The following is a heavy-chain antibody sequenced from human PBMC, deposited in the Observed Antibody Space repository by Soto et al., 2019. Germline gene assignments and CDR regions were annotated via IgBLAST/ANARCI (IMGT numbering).Heavy chain of an antibody. D-gene: IGHD6-13*01. CDR1: GFTFSNAW. Sequence: TGGSMRLSCAASGFTFSNAWMSWVRKAPGKGLEWVGRIKSKTDGGTTDYAAPVKGRFTISRDDSKNTLYLQMNSLKTEDTAVYYSTTVVSYSSSRLRDYWGQGTLVTVSS. J-gene: IGHJ4*02. V-gene: IGHV3-15*01. CDR3: TTVVSYSSSRLRDY. CDR2: IKSKTDGGTT.